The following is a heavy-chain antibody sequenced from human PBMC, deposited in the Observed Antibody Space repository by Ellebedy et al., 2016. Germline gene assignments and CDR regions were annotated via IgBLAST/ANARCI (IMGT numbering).Heavy chain of an antibody. CDR1: GFTFDDYG. J-gene: IGHJ3*02. CDR2: INWNGGST. V-gene: IGHV3-20*03. CDR3: ASQRYNWKGDLDAFDI. D-gene: IGHD1-20*01. Sequence: GGSLRLSXAASGFTFDDYGMSWVRQAPGKGLEWVSGINWNGGSTGYADSVKGRFTISRDNAKNSLYLQMNSLRAEDTAVYYCASQRYNWKGDLDAFDIWGQGTMVTVSS.